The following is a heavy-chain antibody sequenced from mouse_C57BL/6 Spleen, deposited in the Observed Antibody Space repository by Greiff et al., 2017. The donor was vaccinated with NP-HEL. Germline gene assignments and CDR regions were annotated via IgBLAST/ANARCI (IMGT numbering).Heavy chain of an antibody. V-gene: IGHV5-4*01. D-gene: IGHD2-3*01. CDR3: GRGDCYDYFDY. CDR2: ICPGGSYT. CDR1: GFTFSSYA. Sequence: EVQVVESGGGLVKPGGSLKLSCAASGFTFSSYAMSWVRQTPEKRLEWVATICPGGSYTYYPDNVKGRFTIARDKANNNLYLQMSHLKSEDTAMYYCGRGDCYDYFDYWGQGTTRTVSS. J-gene: IGHJ2*01.